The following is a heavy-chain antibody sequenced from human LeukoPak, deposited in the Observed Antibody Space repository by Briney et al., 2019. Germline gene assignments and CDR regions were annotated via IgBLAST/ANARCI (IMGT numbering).Heavy chain of an antibody. CDR2: ISGSGGST. J-gene: IGHJ4*02. CDR1: GFTFSSYA. Sequence: GGSLRLSCAASGFTFSSYAMSWVRQAPGKGLEWVSAISGSGGSTYYADSVKGRFTISRDDAKNSLYLQMNTLRVEDTAIYYCARETRGAFDYWGQGTLVTVSS. CDR3: ARETRGAFDY. V-gene: IGHV3-23*01. D-gene: IGHD4/OR15-4a*01.